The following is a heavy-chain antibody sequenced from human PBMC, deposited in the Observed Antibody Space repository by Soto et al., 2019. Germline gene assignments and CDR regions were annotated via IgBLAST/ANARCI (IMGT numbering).Heavy chain of an antibody. Sequence: GESLKISCKGSGYSFTSYWIGWVRQMPGKGLEWMGIIYPDDSDTRYSPSFQGQVTISADKSISTAYLQCSSLKASDTAMYYCARLYNSSFRHFYYMDVWGKGTTVTVSS. CDR3: ARLYNSSFRHFYYMDV. V-gene: IGHV5-51*01. D-gene: IGHD6-6*01. J-gene: IGHJ6*03. CDR1: GYSFTSYW. CDR2: IYPDDSDT.